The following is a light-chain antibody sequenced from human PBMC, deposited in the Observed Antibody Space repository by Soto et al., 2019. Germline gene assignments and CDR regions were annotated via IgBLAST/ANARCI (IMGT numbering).Light chain of an antibody. CDR2: AAS. CDR3: MQSLQTRT. J-gene: IGKJ1*01. V-gene: IGKV1-39*01. Sequence: DIQMTQSPYSLSASVGDRVTITCRASQSISSYLNWYQQKPGKAPKLLIYAASSLQSGVPSRFSGSGSGTDFTLKISRVEAEDVGIYYCMQSLQTRTFGQGTKVDIK. CDR1: QSISSY.